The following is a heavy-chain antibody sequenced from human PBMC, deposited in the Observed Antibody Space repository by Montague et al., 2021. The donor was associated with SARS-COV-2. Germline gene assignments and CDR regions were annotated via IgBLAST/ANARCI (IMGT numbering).Heavy chain of an antibody. Sequence: SETLSLTCGVYGGSFSGSFWTWIRQPPGTGLESIGEINDGGSVTYNPSPKSRLTMSVDTSKKQFSLNLTSVAAADMAVYYCARTSKMDDYVWGSYRFTAFDTSGKGTMVIVAS. CDR3: ARTSKMDDYVWGSYRFTAFDT. CDR1: GGSFSGSF. V-gene: IGHV4-34*01. CDR2: INDGGSV. D-gene: IGHD3-16*02. J-gene: IGHJ3*02.